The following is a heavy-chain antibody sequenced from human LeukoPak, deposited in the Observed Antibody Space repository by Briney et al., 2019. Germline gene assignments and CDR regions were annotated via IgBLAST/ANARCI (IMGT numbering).Heavy chain of an antibody. CDR2: ISSSATDT. Sequence: GGSPRLSCAASGFTFTDYYMFWIRQAPGKGLEWISYISSSATDTYYADSVRVRFTISRDNAKNSLHLQMNSLRVEDTALYFCARDPDVWSYPDYWGQGTLVTVSS. CDR1: GFTFTDYY. D-gene: IGHD3-3*01. J-gene: IGHJ4*02. V-gene: IGHV3-11*01. CDR3: ARDPDVWSYPDY.